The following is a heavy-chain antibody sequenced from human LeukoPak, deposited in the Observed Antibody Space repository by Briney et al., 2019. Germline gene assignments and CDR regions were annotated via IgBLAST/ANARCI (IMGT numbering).Heavy chain of an antibody. CDR3: ARLSVDTAMVSYYYYMDV. CDR1: GGTFSSYA. J-gene: IGHJ6*03. Sequence: VASVRVSCKASGGTFSSYAISWVRQAPGQGLEWMGGIIPIFGTANYAQKFQGRVTITTDESTSTAYMELSSLRSEDTAVYYCARLSVDTAMVSYYYYMDVWGKGTTVTVSS. V-gene: IGHV1-69*05. D-gene: IGHD5-18*01. CDR2: IIPIFGTA.